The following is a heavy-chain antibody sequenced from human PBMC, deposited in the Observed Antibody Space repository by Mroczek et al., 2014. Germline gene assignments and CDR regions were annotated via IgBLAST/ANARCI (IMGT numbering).Heavy chain of an antibody. J-gene: IGHJ6*02. D-gene: IGHD3-3*01. CDR1: VAPSVVTT. V-gene: IGHV4-59*01. CDR3: ARAPHYDFWSGYYTNAIYYYYGMDV. Sequence: QVQLQESGPGLVKPSETLSLTCTVSVAPSVVTTGAGSGSPQEGTGVDWVYLLQWEHQLQPSLKSRVTISVDTSKNQFSLKLSSVTAADTAVYYCARAPHYDFWSGYYTNAIYYYYGMDVWGQGTTVTVSS. CDR2: LLQWEH.